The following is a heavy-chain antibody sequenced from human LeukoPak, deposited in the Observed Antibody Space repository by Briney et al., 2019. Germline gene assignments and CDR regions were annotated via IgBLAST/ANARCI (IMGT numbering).Heavy chain of an antibody. CDR3: AKVSRSYYGSGSYQDY. CDR2: ISGSGGST. V-gene: IGHV3-23*01. CDR1: GFTFSSYA. J-gene: IGHJ4*02. D-gene: IGHD3-10*01. Sequence: GGSLRLSCAASGFTFSSYAMSWVRQAPGEGMEWVSAISGSGGSTYYADSVKGRFTISRDNSKNTLYLQMNSLRAEDTAVYYCAKVSRSYYGSGSYQDYWGQGTLVTVSS.